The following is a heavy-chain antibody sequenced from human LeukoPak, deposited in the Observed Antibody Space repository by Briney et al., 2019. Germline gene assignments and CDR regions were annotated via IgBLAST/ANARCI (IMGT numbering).Heavy chain of an antibody. J-gene: IGHJ4*02. V-gene: IGHV4-34*01. CDR1: GGSFSGYY. Sequence: SETLSLTCAVYGGSFSGYYWSWIRQPPGKGREWIGEIDHSGATNYNPSLKSRVTISLDPSKNQFSLKLSSVTAADTAVYYCARTYDTTRRDYWGQGTLVTVSS. CDR2: IDHSGAT. D-gene: IGHD3-22*01. CDR3: ARTYDTTRRDY.